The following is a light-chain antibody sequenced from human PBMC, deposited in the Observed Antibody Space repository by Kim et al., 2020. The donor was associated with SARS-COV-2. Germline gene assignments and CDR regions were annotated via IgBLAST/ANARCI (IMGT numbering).Light chain of an antibody. CDR2: GAS. CDR3: QQYNNWPYT. V-gene: IGKV3-15*01. CDR1: QRVTSN. Sequence: EIVMTQSPATLSVSPGERATLSCRASQRVTSNLAWYQQKPGQAPRLLIYGASTRATDIPARFSGSGSGTEFTLTISSLQSEDFAVYYCQQYNNWPYTFAQGTKLEI. J-gene: IGKJ2*01.